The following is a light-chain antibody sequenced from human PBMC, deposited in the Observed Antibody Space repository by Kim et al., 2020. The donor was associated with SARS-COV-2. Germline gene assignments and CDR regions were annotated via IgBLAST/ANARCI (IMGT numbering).Light chain of an antibody. CDR2: DNY. Sequence: VLTQPPSASGTPGQRVTISCSGSSSNIGSNSVYWYQQLPGTAPKLLIYDNYQRPSGVPDRFSGSKSGTSASLAISGLRSEDEADYYCAAWDDRLSGYVFGTGTKVTVL. J-gene: IGLJ1*01. CDR1: SSNIGSNS. CDR3: AAWDDRLSGYV. V-gene: IGLV1-47*02.